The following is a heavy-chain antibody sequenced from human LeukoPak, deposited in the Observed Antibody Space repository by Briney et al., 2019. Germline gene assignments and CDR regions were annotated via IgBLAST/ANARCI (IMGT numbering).Heavy chain of an antibody. V-gene: IGHV3-7*01. CDR2: IRQDGSVQ. CDR3: AREGCSSTSCYPDAFDI. Sequence: GGSLRLSCAASGFTFSSYWMSWVRQAPGKGLEWVANIRQDGSVQNYVDSVKGRFTISRDNPKNSVYLQMSSLRAEDTAVYYCAREGCSSTSCYPDAFDIWGQGTMVTVSS. CDR1: GFTFSSYW. J-gene: IGHJ3*02. D-gene: IGHD2-2*01.